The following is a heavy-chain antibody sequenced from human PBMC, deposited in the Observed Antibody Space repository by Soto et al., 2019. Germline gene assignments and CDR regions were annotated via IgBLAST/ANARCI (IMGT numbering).Heavy chain of an antibody. Sequence: QVQLQESGPGLVKPSGTLSLTCAVSGASVSGPSWWGWVRQPPGKGLEWIGEVFHTGTTSYNPSLRSRVTISMDKSNNQFSLDLSSVTAADTAVYYCARSAGWYAVHSWGPGTLVVVSS. V-gene: IGHV4-4*02. CDR2: VFHTGTT. CDR1: GASVSGPSW. J-gene: IGHJ4*02. CDR3: ARSAGWYAVHS. D-gene: IGHD6-19*01.